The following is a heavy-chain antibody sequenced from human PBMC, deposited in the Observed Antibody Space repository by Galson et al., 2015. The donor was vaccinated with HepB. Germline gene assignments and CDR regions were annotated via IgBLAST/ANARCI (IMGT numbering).Heavy chain of an antibody. V-gene: IGHV3-30*18. CDR2: ISYDGSNK. CDR1: GFTFSSYG. D-gene: IGHD2-21*02. J-gene: IGHJ6*02. Sequence: SLRLSCAASGFTFSSYGMHWVRQAPGKGLEWVTVISYDGSNKYGADSVKGRFTISRDNSKNTLYLQMNSLRLEDTAVYYCAKDAGGWWLLSSTMDVWGQGTTVTVSS. CDR3: AKDAGGWWLLSSTMDV.